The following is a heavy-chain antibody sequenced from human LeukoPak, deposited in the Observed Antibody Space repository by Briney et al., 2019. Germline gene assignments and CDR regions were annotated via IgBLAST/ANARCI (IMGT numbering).Heavy chain of an antibody. CDR2: IGSSSTI. J-gene: IGHJ4*02. CDR1: GFTFSSFG. CDR3: ARDFLHSSTSRPFDY. Sequence: GGSLRLSCAASGFTFSSFGMNWVRQAPGKGLEWVSYIGSSSTIYYADSVKGRFTISRDNAKSSLYLQMNSLRAEDTAVYYCARDFLHSSTSRPFDYWGQGTLVTVSS. D-gene: IGHD2-2*01. V-gene: IGHV3-48*01.